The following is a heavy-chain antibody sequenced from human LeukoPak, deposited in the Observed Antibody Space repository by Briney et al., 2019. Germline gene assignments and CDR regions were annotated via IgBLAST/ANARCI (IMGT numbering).Heavy chain of an antibody. D-gene: IGHD3-16*01. Sequence: SQTLSLTCTVSGGSISSGSYYWSWIRQPAGKGLEWIGRIYTSGSTNYNPSLKSRVTISVDTSKNQFSLKLSSVTAADTAVYYCARGITAPDPWGQGTLVTVSS. CDR2: IYTSGST. J-gene: IGHJ5*02. CDR3: ARGITAPDP. CDR1: GGSISSGSYY. V-gene: IGHV4-61*02.